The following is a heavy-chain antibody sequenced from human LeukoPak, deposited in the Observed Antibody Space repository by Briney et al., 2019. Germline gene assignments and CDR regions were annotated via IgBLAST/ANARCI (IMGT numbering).Heavy chain of an antibody. CDR3: TRDAYADSATDAFDV. CDR1: GFTINTYW. V-gene: IGHV3-7*01. D-gene: IGHD2-21*01. CDR2: IKQDGSQT. J-gene: IGHJ3*01. Sequence: GGSLRLSCVASGFTINTYWMSWVRQAPGKGPEWVANIKQDGSQTHYVDSVKGRFTISRDNAKNSLYLQLNSLRAEDTGVYYCTRDAYADSATDAFDVWGQGTMVTVSS.